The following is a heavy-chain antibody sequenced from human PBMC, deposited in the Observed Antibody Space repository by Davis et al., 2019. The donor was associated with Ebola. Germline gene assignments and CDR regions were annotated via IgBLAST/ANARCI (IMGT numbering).Heavy chain of an antibody. CDR1: GFTFSSYS. D-gene: IGHD2-15*01. J-gene: IGHJ4*02. CDR3: AKDRGTVASYYFDY. V-gene: IGHV3-21*01. Sequence: GESLKISCAASGFTFSSYSMNWVRQAPGKGLEWVSSISSSSSYIYYADSVKGRFTISRDNSKNTLYLQMNSLRAEDTAVYYCAKDRGTVASYYFDYWGQGTLVTVSS. CDR2: ISSSSSYI.